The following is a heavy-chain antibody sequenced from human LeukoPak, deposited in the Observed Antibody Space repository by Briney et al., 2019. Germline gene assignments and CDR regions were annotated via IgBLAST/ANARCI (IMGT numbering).Heavy chain of an antibody. CDR1: GFSFSSYS. J-gene: IGHJ4*02. Sequence: GGSLRLSCAASGFSFSSYSMNWVRQAPGKGLEWVSYISSSSSTIYYADSVKGRFTISRDNAKNSLYLQMNSLRDEDTAVYYCARFPHYYDSSGYSFWGQGTLVTVSS. D-gene: IGHD3-22*01. V-gene: IGHV3-48*02. CDR2: ISSSSSTI. CDR3: ARFPHYYDSSGYSF.